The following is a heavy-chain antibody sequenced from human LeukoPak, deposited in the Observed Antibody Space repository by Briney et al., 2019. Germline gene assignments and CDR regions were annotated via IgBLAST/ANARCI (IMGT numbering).Heavy chain of an antibody. CDR2: ITSSSSHR. J-gene: IGHJ3*02. D-gene: IGHD4-17*01. V-gene: IGHV3-21*05. CDR1: GLIFNTYS. CDR3: ARGSPYGDYAFDI. Sequence: GGSLRLSCAASGLIFNTYSMNWVRQAPGKGLEWISFITSSSSHRYYADSVKGRFTISRDNAKNSLYLQMNSLRAEDTAVYYCARGSPYGDYAFDIWGQGTMVTVSS.